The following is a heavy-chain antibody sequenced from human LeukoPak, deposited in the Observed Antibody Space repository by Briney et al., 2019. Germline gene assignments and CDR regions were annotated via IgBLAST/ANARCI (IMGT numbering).Heavy chain of an antibody. V-gene: IGHV3-21*01. CDR2: ISSSSSYI. J-gene: IGHJ4*02. CDR3: AKDIVGGGDDY. CDR1: GFTFSNYW. Sequence: PGGSLRLSCAASGFTFSNYWMSWVRQAPGKGLEWVSSISSSSSYIYYADSVKGRFTISRDNAKNSLYLQMNSLRAEDTAVYYCAKDIVGGGDDYWGQGTLVIVSS. D-gene: IGHD2-21*02.